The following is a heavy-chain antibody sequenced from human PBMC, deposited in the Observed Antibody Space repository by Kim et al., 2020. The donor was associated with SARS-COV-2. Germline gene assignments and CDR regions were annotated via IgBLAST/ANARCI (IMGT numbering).Heavy chain of an antibody. D-gene: IGHD1-26*01. V-gene: IGHV3-23*01. J-gene: IGHJ4*02. CDR2: ISGSGGST. Sequence: GGSLRLSCAASGFTFSSYAMSWVRQAPGKWLEWVSAISGSGGSTYYADSVKGRFSISRHTSKNTLYLQMNSLRAEDTAVYYRAKDRWKATRHWGQGTLVT. CDR3: AKDRWKATRH. CDR1: GFTFSSYA.